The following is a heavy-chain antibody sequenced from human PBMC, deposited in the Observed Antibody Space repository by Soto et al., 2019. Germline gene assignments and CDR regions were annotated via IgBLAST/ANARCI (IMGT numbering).Heavy chain of an antibody. Sequence: QVQLVKSGAEVKKPGASVKVSCKASGYTFTSYDINWVRQATGQGLEWMGWMNPDSGDTRYVQKFQGRVTMTRDTSISTAYVELSSLRSEDTAVYYCARGRRDYYDSCDWVPLGYWGQGTPVTVSS. V-gene: IGHV1-8*01. CDR3: ARGRRDYYDSCDWVPLGY. J-gene: IGHJ4*02. CDR2: MNPDSGDT. CDR1: GYTFTSYD. D-gene: IGHD3-22*01.